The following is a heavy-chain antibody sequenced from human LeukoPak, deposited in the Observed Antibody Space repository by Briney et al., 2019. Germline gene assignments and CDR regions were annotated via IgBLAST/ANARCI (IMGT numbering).Heavy chain of an antibody. CDR3: ARDLVGATI. J-gene: IGHJ4*02. CDR2: ISSSSNYI. V-gene: IGHV3-21*01. Sequence: PGGSLRLSCAASGFTFSSYTMNWVRQAPGKGLEWVSSISSSSNYIYYADSVKGRFTISRDNAKNSLYLQLSSLRAEDTAMYYCARDLVGATIWGQGTLVTVSS. CDR1: GFTFSSYT. D-gene: IGHD1-26*01.